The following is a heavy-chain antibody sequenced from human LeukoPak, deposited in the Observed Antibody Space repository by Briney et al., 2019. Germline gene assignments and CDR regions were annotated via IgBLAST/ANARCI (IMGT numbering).Heavy chain of an antibody. V-gene: IGHV4-39*01. CDR3: TRSGSYYRRGASDI. CDR1: RGSVNTDSFY. Sequence: SETLSLTCTVPRGSVNTDSFYWDWIRQTPGKGLEWIGNIDYVGNTNYNPSLKSRVTISIDTSKNLFSLKLHSVTAADTSLYYCTRSGSYYRRGASDIWGRGTMVVVSS. CDR2: IDYVGNT. J-gene: IGHJ3*02. D-gene: IGHD1-26*01.